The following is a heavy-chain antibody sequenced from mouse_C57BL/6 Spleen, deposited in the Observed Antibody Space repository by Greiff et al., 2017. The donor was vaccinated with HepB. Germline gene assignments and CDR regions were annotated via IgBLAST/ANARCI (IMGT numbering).Heavy chain of an antibody. CDR3: ARYPLYYSNPAWFAY. Sequence: QVQLQQPGAELVKPGASVKMSCKASGYTFTSYWITWVKQRPGQGLEWIGDIYPGSGSTNYNEKFKSKATLTVDTSSSTAYMQLSSLTSEDSAVYYCARYPLYYSNPAWFAYWGQGTLVTVSA. V-gene: IGHV1-55*01. J-gene: IGHJ3*01. D-gene: IGHD2-5*01. CDR2: IYPGSGST. CDR1: GYTFTSYW.